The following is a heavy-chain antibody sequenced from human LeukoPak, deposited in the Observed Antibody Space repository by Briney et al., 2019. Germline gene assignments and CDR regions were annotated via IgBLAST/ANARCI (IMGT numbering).Heavy chain of an antibody. CDR3: ARDGYFDISGYYDY. CDR1: GFNVSSNY. CDR2: IYRNGYT. Sequence: GGSLRLSCAASGFNVSSNYMSWVRQAPGQGLEWVSVIYRNGYTYYAASVKGRFTISRDTSKNTLFLQMNSLRAEDTAVYFCARDGYFDISGYYDYWGQGTLVTVSS. D-gene: IGHD3-22*01. V-gene: IGHV3-53*01. J-gene: IGHJ4*02.